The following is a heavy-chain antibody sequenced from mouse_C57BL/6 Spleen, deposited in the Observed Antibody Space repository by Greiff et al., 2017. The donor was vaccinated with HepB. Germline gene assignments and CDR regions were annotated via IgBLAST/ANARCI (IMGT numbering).Heavy chain of an antibody. D-gene: IGHD2-2*01. J-gene: IGHJ3*01. CDR3: ARIYYGNDGLAY. Sequence: VQLQQSGPELVKPGASVKISCKASGYSFTSYYIHWVKQRPGQGLEWIGWIYPGSGNTKYNEKFKGKATLTADTSSSTAYRQLSSLTSEDSAVYYCARIYYGNDGLAYWGQGTLVTVSA. CDR1: GYSFTSYY. CDR2: IYPGSGNT. V-gene: IGHV1-66*01.